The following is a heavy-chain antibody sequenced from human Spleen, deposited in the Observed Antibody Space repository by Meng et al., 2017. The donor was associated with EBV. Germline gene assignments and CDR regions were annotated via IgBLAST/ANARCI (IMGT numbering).Heavy chain of an antibody. CDR1: VIPLRSYS. Sequence: EVWWEESRRGLATAGETRGLSCAASVIPLRSYSMNWVCLAPGKGLEWVSSISSNSIDIYYADLVKGRFTISRDNAKNSLFLQMNSLRAEDTAVYYCARDRTSNRFDYWGQGTLVTVSS. D-gene: IGHD2-8*01. V-gene: IGHV3-21*01. CDR2: ISSNSIDI. J-gene: IGHJ4*02. CDR3: ARDRTSNRFDY.